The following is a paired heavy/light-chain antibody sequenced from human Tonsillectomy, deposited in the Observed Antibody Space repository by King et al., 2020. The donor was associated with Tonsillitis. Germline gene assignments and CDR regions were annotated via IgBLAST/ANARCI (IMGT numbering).Heavy chain of an antibody. CDR2: INRSGTT. Sequence: QAQFQQWGAGLLKPSETLSLACAVHGMSFSDYSWNWIRQSPEKGLEWIGEINRSGTTNYKPSLRSRASISVDTSKNLLSLRLVSVTAEDTATYYCARGVPAGVAGAQTESSAWYRRLPRDYSYYMDVWGTGTAVIVSS. J-gene: IGHJ6*03. D-gene: IGHD6-19*01. CDR3: ARGVPAGVAGAQTESSAWYRRLPRDYSYYMDV. CDR1: GMSFSDYS. V-gene: IGHV4-34*01.
Light chain of an antibody. V-gene: IGKV4-1*01. CDR3: HQYYSAPLT. Sequence: DIVLTQSPDSLTVSLGERATVNCKSSQSVLYSSNNKNYLAWYQQKPGQPPKLLIHWASTRHSGIPDRFSGSGSETDFTLTISSLQAEDVAVYYCHQYYSAPLTFGGGTKVEIK. CDR1: QSVLYSSNNKNY. CDR2: WAS. J-gene: IGKJ4*01.